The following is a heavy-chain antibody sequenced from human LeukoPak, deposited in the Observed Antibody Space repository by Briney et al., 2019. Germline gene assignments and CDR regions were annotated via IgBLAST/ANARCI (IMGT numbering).Heavy chain of an antibody. Sequence: PSETPSLTCTVSGGSISSDYWSWIREPPGKGLEWSVYIYYSGGTNYNPSLNTRVTISVDTSKNQFSLKLSSVTAADTAVYYCARGWGYCSSTSCYMYYYYMDVWGKGTTVTVSS. J-gene: IGHJ6*03. CDR3: ARGWGYCSSTSCYMYYYYMDV. CDR2: IYYSGGT. CDR1: GGSISSDY. V-gene: IGHV4-59*01. D-gene: IGHD2-2*02.